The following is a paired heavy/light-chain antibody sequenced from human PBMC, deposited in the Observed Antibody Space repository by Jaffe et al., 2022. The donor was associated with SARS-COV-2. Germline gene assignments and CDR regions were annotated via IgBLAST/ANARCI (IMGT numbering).Light chain of an antibody. CDR3: MQRVNFPFLS. J-gene: IGKJ4*01. CDR2: TLS. V-gene: IGKV2-40*01. Sequence: DVVMTQTPLSLPVTPGEPASISCRSSQSLLDSDDGNTYLDWYLQKPGQSPQLLIHTLSYRASGVPDRFSGSGSGTDFTLKISRVEAEDVGVYYCMQRVNFPFLSFGGGTKVEIK. CDR1: QSLLDSDDGNTY.
Heavy chain of an antibody. CDR3: AGLGYYDSRGFSSN. V-gene: IGHV4-39*01. J-gene: IGHJ4*02. D-gene: IGHD3-22*01. CDR2: IYYNGRT. CDR1: GGSIVTSSYY. Sequence: QVQMQESGPGLVKPSETLSLTCTVSGGSIVTSSYYWGWIRQSPGEGLEWIGSIYYNGRTYYNPSLKSRVTISVDTSKNQFSLKLSSVTAADTAVYYCAGLGYYDSRGFSSNWGQGTLVSVSS.